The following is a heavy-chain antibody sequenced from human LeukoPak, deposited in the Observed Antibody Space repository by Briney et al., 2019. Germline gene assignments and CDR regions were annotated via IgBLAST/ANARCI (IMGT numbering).Heavy chain of an antibody. CDR2: INHSGST. CDR1: GGSFSGYH. D-gene: IGHD2-2*01. Sequence: SETLSLTCAVYGGSFSGYHWSWIRQPPGKGLEWIGEINHSGSTNYNPSLKSRVTISVDTSKNQFSLRLSSVTAADTAVYYCARDRGPAAMFLPNWFDPWGQGTLVTVSS. V-gene: IGHV4-34*01. CDR3: ARDRGPAAMFLPNWFDP. J-gene: IGHJ5*02.